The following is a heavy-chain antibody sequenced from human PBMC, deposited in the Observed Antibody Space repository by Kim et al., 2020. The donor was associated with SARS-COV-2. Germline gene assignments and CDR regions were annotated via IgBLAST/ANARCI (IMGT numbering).Heavy chain of an antibody. CDR2: IYYSGST. CDR3: ARAAGSSGYYYGTELGGVDY. D-gene: IGHD3-22*01. Sequence: SETLSLTCTVSGGSISSGGYYWSWIRQHPGKGLEWIGYIYYSGSTYYNPSLKSRVTISVDTSKNQFSLKLSSVTAADMAVYYCARAAGSSGYYYGTELGGVDYWGQGTLVTVSS. CDR1: GGSISSGGYY. V-gene: IGHV4-31*03. J-gene: IGHJ4*02.